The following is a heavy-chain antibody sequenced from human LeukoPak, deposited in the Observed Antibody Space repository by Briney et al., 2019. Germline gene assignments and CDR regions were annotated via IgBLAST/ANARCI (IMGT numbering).Heavy chain of an antibody. CDR3: ARWRQQLVPFDY. Sequence: SVKLSCKASGGTFSSYAISWVRQAPGQGLEWRGGIIPIFGTANYAQKFQGRVTITTDESTSTAYMELSSLRSEDTGVKYYARWRQQLVPFDYWGQGTLVTVYS. J-gene: IGHJ4*02. D-gene: IGHD6-13*01. CDR1: GGTFSSYA. CDR2: IIPIFGTA. V-gene: IGHV1-69*05.